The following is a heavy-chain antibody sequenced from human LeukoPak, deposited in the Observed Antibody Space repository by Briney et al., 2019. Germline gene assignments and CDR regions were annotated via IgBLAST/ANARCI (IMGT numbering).Heavy chain of an antibody. CDR1: GFTFSTYA. J-gene: IGHJ4*02. CDR2: VSDSGSGT. D-gene: IGHD6-19*01. V-gene: IGHV3-23*01. CDR3: AKGKGSSGWYD. Sequence: PGGSLRLSCAASGFTFSTYAMSWVRQAPGRGLEWVSAVSDSGSGTCYADSVKGRFTISRDNSKNTLYLQMTSLRAEDTALYYCAKGKGSSGWYDWGQGTLVTVSS.